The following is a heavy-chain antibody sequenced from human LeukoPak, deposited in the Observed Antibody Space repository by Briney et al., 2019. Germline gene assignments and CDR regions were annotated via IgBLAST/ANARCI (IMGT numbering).Heavy chain of an antibody. D-gene: IGHD3-22*01. V-gene: IGHV4-39*01. CDR1: GGSISSSSYY. Sequence: SETLSLTCTVSGGSISSSSYYWGWIRQPPGKGLEWIGNIYYSGSTYSNPSLKSRVTISVDTSKNQFSLKLSSVTAADTAVYYCARHRHSSGHPSIAWFDPWGQGTLVTVPS. J-gene: IGHJ5*02. CDR3: ARHRHSSGHPSIAWFDP. CDR2: IYYSGST.